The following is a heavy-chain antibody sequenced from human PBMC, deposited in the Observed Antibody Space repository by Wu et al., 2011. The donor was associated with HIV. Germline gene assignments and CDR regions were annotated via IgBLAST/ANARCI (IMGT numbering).Heavy chain of an antibody. J-gene: IGHJ5*02. CDR3: ARVYGYYYDSSGYYKYNWFDP. CDR1: GYTFTSYG. V-gene: IGHV1-18*01. CDR2: ISADNGDT. D-gene: IGHD3-22*01. Sequence: QVQLVQTGAEVKKPGASVKVSCKTSGYTFTSYGISWVRQAPGQGLEWMGWISADNGDTNYAQKLQGRVTMTTDTSTSTAYMELRSLRFDDTAVYYCARVYGYYYDSSGYYKYNWFDPWGQGTLVTVSS.